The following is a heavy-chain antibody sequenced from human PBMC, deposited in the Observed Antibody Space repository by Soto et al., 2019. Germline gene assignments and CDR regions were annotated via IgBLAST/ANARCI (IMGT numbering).Heavy chain of an antibody. CDR2: INPSGGST. CDR3: ARGGYSYGMLRYGMDV. Sequence: ASGQVSCKASGYTFTSYYMHWVRQAPGQGLEWMGIINPSGGSTSYAQKFQGRVTMTRDTSTSTVYMELSSLRSEDTAVYYCARGGYSYGMLRYGMDVWGQGTTVTVSS. CDR1: GYTFTSYY. V-gene: IGHV1-46*01. D-gene: IGHD5-18*01. J-gene: IGHJ6*02.